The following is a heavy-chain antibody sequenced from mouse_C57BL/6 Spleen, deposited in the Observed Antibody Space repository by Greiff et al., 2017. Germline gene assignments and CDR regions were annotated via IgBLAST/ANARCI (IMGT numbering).Heavy chain of an antibody. CDR1: GYTFTSYW. V-gene: IGHV1-64*01. Sequence: VQLQQPGAELVKPGASVKLSCKASGYTFTSYWMHWVKQRPGQGLEWIGMIHPNSGSTNYNEKFKSKATLSVDKSSSTAYMQLSSRTSEDSAVYYCARRRANCDSYWYFDVWGTGTTVTVSS. J-gene: IGHJ1*03. CDR2: IHPNSGST. D-gene: IGHD4-1*01. CDR3: ARRRANCDSYWYFDV.